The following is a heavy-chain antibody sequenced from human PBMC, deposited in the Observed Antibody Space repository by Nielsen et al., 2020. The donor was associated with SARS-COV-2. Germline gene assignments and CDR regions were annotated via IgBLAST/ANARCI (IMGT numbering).Heavy chain of an antibody. D-gene: IGHD4-17*01. V-gene: IGHV3-21*01. CDR1: GFTFSSYS. CDR2: ISSSSSYI. CDR3: ASLDYGDSFDI. Sequence: GSLRLSCAASGFTFSSYSMNWVRQAPGKGLEWVSSISSSSSYIYYADSVKGRFTISRDDAKNSLYLQMNSLRAEDTAVYYCASLDYGDSFDIWGQGTMVTVSS. J-gene: IGHJ3*02.